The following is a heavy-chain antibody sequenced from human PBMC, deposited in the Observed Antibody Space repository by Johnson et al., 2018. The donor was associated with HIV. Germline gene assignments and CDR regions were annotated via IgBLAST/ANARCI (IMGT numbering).Heavy chain of an antibody. J-gene: IGHJ3*01. CDR2: IYSGGST. CDR1: GFTVSRNY. Sequence: VQLVESGGGLVQPGGSLRLSCAASGFTVSRNYMSWVRQAPGKGLEWVSLIYSGGSTYYADSVKGRFTISRDNSKNTVYLQMNSLRVEDTAVYYCARDGESQQLPLGDAFDFWGQGTMVTVSS. D-gene: IGHD6-13*01. V-gene: IGHV3-66*01. CDR3: ARDGESQQLPLGDAFDF.